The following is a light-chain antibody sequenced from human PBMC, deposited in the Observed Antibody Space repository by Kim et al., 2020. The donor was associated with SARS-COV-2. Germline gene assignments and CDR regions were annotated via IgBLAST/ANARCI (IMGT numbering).Light chain of an antibody. CDR2: DAS. CDR3: QHNDNLPLT. CDR1: QDISNY. V-gene: IGKV1-33*01. J-gene: IGKJ2*01. Sequence: SASGGDRVTITCPASQDISNYLNWYQQKPGKAPNLLIFDASKLEIGVPSRFSGSGSGTDFTLTINSLHPEDIATYYCQHNDNLPLTFGQGTKLEI.